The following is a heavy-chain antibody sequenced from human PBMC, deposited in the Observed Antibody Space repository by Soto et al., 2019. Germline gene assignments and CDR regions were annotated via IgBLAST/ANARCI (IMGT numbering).Heavy chain of an antibody. CDR3: ARLGRSYDFLSGYQNYCYYMDV. J-gene: IGHJ6*03. D-gene: IGHD3-3*01. CDR1: GYSFTSYW. CDR2: IYPGDSDT. V-gene: IGHV5-51*01. Sequence: PGESLKISCKGSGYSFTSYWIGWVRQMPGKGPEWMGIIYPGDSDTRYSPSFQGQVTISADKSISTAYLQWSSLKASDTAMYYCARLGRSYDFLSGYQNYCYYMDVWGKGTTVTVSS.